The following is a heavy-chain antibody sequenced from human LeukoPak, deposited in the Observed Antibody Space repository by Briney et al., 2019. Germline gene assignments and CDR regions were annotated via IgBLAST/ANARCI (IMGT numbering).Heavy chain of an antibody. D-gene: IGHD5/OR15-5a*01. Sequence: GGSLRLSCAASGFTFSSYSMNWVRQAPGKGLEWVSYIGRGGTPIYYADSVKGRFTISRDNAKNSLYLQMNSLRAEDTAMYYCARVSFYDAIDVWGQGTMVAVSS. CDR1: GFTFSSYS. CDR2: IGRGGTPI. J-gene: IGHJ3*01. V-gene: IGHV3-48*04. CDR3: ARVSFYDAIDV.